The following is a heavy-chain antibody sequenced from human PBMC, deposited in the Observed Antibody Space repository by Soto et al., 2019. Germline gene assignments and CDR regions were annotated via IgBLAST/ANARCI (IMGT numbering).Heavy chain of an antibody. J-gene: IGHJ4*01. V-gene: IGHV4-39*01. D-gene: IGHD6-19*01. CDR3: ARHGFSSGWQTFDY. CDR2: FSYSGST. Sequence: SETLSLTCTVSGASISSSSYYWGWIRQPPGKGLEWIGSFSYSGSTYYNPSLKSRLTISVDTSKSQFSLRLSSVTAADTAVYYCARHGFSSGWQTFDYWGRGTLVTVSS. CDR1: GASISSSSYY.